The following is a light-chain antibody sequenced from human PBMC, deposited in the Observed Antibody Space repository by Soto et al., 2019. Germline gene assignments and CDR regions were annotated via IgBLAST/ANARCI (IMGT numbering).Light chain of an antibody. CDR1: QSFSSD. CDR2: GAS. Sequence: EIVMTQSPATLSVSPGERATLSCRASQSFSSDLSCYHHKPGQAPRLLICGASSRATGLPARCSGSGAGTEFTLTSNSLQYEDVVVYYCQQYNNWPRTFGQGTKVDIK. V-gene: IGKV3-15*01. J-gene: IGKJ1*01. CDR3: QQYNNWPRT.